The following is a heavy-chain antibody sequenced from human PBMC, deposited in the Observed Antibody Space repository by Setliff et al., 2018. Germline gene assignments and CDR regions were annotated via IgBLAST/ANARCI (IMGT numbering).Heavy chain of an antibody. CDR3: ARDSPTVVTHIRAFDI. J-gene: IGHJ3*02. CDR1: GYTFANYG. V-gene: IGHV1-18*01. CDR2: ISASNGNT. D-gene: IGHD4-17*01. Sequence: ASVKVSCKASGYTFANYGLHWVRQAPGQRLEWMGWISASNGNTNFAQKLQGRVTMTTDTSTSTAYMELRSLRSDDTAVYYCARDSPTVVTHIRAFDIWGQGTMVTVSS.